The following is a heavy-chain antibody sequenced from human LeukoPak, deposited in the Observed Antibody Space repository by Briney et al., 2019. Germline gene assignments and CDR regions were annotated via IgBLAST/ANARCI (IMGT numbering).Heavy chain of an antibody. V-gene: IGHV3-30*04. CDR3: ARESGGNTPYYFDY. J-gene: IGHJ4*02. CDR2: ISYDDGSNK. D-gene: IGHD2-2*02. Sequence: GGSLRLSCAASGFTFSSYALHWVRQAPGKGLEWVAVISYDDGSNKYYADSVKGRFTISRDNSKNTLYLQMNSLRTEDTAVYYCARESGGNTPYYFDYWGQGTLVTVSS. CDR1: GFTFSSYA.